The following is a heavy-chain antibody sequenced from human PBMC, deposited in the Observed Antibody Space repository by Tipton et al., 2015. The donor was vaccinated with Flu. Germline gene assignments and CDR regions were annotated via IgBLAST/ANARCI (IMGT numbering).Heavy chain of an antibody. Sequence: LSLTCAASGFTFSRYWMHWVRQAPGMGLIWVSRINSDGTITNSADSVVGRFTVSRDNAKNTLYLQMNSLTGEDTAVYYCARDRGGSYYATDTSDFWGQGALVTVSS. J-gene: IGHJ3*01. V-gene: IGHV3-74*01. CDR2: INSDGTIT. CDR1: GFTFSRYW. D-gene: IGHD1-26*01. CDR3: ARDRGGSYYATDTSDF.